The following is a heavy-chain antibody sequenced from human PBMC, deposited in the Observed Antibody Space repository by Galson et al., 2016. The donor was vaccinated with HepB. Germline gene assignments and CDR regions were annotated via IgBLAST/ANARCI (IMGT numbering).Heavy chain of an antibody. D-gene: IGHD3-10*01. Sequence: SLRLSCAASGFTFSSYGMHWVRQAPGKGLEWVAVISSEGRHKYYADSVKGRFAISRDNSKNSLYLQMNSLRAEDTAVYYCAKGFRGRVMHVWGQGTTVTVFS. V-gene: IGHV3-30*18. CDR1: GFTFSSYG. J-gene: IGHJ6*02. CDR2: ISSEGRHK. CDR3: AKGFRGRVMHV.